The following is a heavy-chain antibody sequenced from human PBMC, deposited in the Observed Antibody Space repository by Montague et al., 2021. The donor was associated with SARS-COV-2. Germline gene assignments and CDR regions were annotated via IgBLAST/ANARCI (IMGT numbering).Heavy chain of an antibody. Sequence: SETLSLTCTVSGGSIRSSSYYWGWIRQPPGKGLECIGSIYYSGSTYYNPSLKSRVTISVDTSKNQFSLKLSSVTAADTAVYYCARGPITVTTFYYYYGMDVWGQGTTVTVSS. J-gene: IGHJ6*02. V-gene: IGHV4-39*07. CDR3: ARGPITVTTFYYYYGMDV. CDR1: GGSIRSSSYY. D-gene: IGHD4-17*01. CDR2: IYYSGST.